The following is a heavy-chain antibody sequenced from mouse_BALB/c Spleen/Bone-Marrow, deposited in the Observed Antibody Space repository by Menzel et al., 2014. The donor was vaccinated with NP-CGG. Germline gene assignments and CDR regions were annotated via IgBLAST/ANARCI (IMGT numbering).Heavy chain of an antibody. D-gene: IGHD4-1*01. CDR1: GFNIKDTY. Sequence: EVQLVESGAELVKPGASVKLYCTASGFNIKDTYMHWVKQRPEQGLEWIGRIDPANGNTKYDPKFQGKATITADTSSNTAYLQLSSLTSEDTGVYYCARWEYYAMDYWGQGTSVTVSS. V-gene: IGHV14-3*02. CDR2: IDPANGNT. J-gene: IGHJ4*01. CDR3: ARWEYYAMDY.